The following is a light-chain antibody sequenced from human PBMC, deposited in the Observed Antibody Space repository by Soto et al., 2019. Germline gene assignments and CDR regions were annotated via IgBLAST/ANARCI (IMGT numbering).Light chain of an antibody. CDR1: QSVSSN. CDR3: QQYHHWPPT. V-gene: IGKV3-15*01. Sequence: EIVMTQSPAALSVSPGERVTLSCRASQSVSSNLAWYQQEPGQAPRLLILGSSTRATGIPARFSGSGSGTEFTLTISSLQSEDFAVYYCQQYHHWPPTFGQGTKVEIK. CDR2: GSS. J-gene: IGKJ1*01.